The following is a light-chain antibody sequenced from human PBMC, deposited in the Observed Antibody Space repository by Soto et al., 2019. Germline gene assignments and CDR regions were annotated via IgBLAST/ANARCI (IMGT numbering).Light chain of an antibody. V-gene: IGLV1-40*01. CDR1: SSNIGAGYD. CDR3: QSYDSRLSARV. J-gene: IGLJ3*02. CDR2: GNS. Sequence: QSVLTQPPSVSGAPGQRVTISCTGSSSNIGAGYDVHWYQQLPGTAPKLLIYGNSNRPSGVPDRFSGSKSGTSASLAITGLQAEDGADYYCQSYDSRLSARVFGGGTKLTVL.